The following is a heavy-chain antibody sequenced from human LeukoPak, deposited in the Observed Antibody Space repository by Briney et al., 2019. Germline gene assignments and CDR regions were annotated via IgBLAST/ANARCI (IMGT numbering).Heavy chain of an antibody. V-gene: IGHV3-30-3*01. Sequence: SGGSLRLSCAASGFTFNNAWMSWVRQAPGKGLEWVAVISYDGSNKYYADSVKGRFTISRDNSKNTLYLQMNSLRAEDTAVYYCARDRLSYFDYWGQGTLVTVSS. CDR3: ARDRLSYFDY. J-gene: IGHJ4*02. CDR1: GFTFNNAW. CDR2: ISYDGSNK.